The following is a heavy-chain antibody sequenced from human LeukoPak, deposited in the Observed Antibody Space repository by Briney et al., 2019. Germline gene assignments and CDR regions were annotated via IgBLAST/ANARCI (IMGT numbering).Heavy chain of an antibody. J-gene: IGHJ6*02. CDR1: GYTFTSYG. V-gene: IGHV1-18*01. Sequence: ASVKVSCKASGYTFTSYGISWVRQAPGQGLEWMGWISAYNGNTNYAQKLQGRVTMTTDTSTSTAYMELRSLRSDDTAVYYCARESSRIAVAGKNRYYYYYGMDVWGQGTTVTVSS. D-gene: IGHD6-19*01. CDR3: ARESSRIAVAGKNRYYYYYGMDV. CDR2: ISAYNGNT.